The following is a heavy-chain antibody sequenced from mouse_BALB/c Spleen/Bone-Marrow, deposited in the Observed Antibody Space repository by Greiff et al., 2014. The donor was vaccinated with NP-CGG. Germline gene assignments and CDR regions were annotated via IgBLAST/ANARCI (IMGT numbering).Heavy chain of an antibody. D-gene: IGHD3-1*01. Sequence: DVMLVESGGGLVQPGGSLKLSCAASGFTFGSYTMSWVRQTPEKRLEWVAYITSGGGSTYYPDTVKGRFTISRDNAKNTLYLQMSSLKSEDTAMYYCARHVGNPYAMDYWGQGTSVTVSS. CDR3: ARHVGNPYAMDY. CDR1: GFTFGSYT. J-gene: IGHJ4*01. CDR2: ITSGGGST. V-gene: IGHV5-12-2*01.